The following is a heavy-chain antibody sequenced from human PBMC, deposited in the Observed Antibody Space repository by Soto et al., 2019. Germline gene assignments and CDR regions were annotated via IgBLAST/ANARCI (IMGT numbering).Heavy chain of an antibody. CDR3: ARGYLGSFDY. CDR2: IGSAGDT. CDR1: GFPFISYA. V-gene: IGHV3-13*01. J-gene: IGHJ4*02. Sequence: GGSLRLSCTASGFPFISYAVHWVRQPTGKGLEWVSVIGSAGDTYYPGSVKGRFTISRENAKNSLYLQMNSLRAEDTAVYYCARGYLGSFDYWGQGTLVTVSS. D-gene: IGHD7-27*01.